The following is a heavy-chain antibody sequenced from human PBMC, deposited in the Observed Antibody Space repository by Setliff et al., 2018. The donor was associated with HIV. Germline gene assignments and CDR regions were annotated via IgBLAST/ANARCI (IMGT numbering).Heavy chain of an antibody. D-gene: IGHD2-2*01. V-gene: IGHV4-61*02. J-gene: IGHJ4*02. Sequence: SETLSLTCTVSGDSISSSSNYWSWIRQPAGKGLEWIGRIYTSGPRYNPSLENRVTISVDTSKSQFFLMLSSVTAADTAVYYCARASSDIPGVDSNYFDDWGQGTLVTVSS. CDR3: ARASSDIPGVDSNYFDD. CDR1: GDSISSSSNY. CDR2: IYTSGP.